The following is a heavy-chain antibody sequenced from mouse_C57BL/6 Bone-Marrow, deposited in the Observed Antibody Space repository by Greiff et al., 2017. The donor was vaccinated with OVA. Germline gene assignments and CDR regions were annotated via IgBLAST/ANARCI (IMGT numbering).Heavy chain of an antibody. CDR2: IDPETGGT. Sequence: QVQLKESGAELVRPGASVTLSCKASGYTFTDYEMHWVKQTPVHGLEWIGAIDPETGGTAYNQKFKGKAILTADKSSSTAYMELRSLTSEDSAVYYCTRWGTTVVARIDFDYWGQGTTLTVSS. J-gene: IGHJ2*01. CDR3: TRWGTTVVARIDFDY. D-gene: IGHD1-1*01. V-gene: IGHV1-15*01. CDR1: GYTFTDYE.